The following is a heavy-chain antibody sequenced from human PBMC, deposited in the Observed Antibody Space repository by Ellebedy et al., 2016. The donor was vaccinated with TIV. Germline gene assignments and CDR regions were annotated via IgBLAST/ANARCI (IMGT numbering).Heavy chain of an antibody. Sequence: MPSETLSPTCHVYGASFSGYYWSWIRQPQGKGLEWNGEINPSGSTNYNPSLKSRVTISVATSKKQFSLKLSSVTAADTAVYYCARGLSSSSCYLQSTPQSPGGCDAFDIWGQGTMVTVSS. J-gene: IGHJ3*02. CDR2: INPSGST. D-gene: IGHD2-2*01. CDR3: ARGLSSSSCYLQSTPQSPGGCDAFDI. V-gene: IGHV4-34*01. CDR1: GASFSGYY.